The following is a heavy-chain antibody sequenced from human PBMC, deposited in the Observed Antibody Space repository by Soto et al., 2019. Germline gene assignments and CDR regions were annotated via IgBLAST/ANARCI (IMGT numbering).Heavy chain of an antibody. D-gene: IGHD4-4*01. J-gene: IGHJ4*02. CDR1: GFIFSNYA. Sequence: EVQLLESGGHLVQPGGSLRLSCAASGFIFSNYAMSWVRQAPGKGLEWVSFISGSGSTTYYADSVKGRFTISRGNSKNMLYVQMNSLRAEDAAVYYCVREAGSTGLHLDHWGRGTLVTVSA. CDR3: VREAGSTGLHLDH. CDR2: ISGSGSTT. V-gene: IGHV3-23*01.